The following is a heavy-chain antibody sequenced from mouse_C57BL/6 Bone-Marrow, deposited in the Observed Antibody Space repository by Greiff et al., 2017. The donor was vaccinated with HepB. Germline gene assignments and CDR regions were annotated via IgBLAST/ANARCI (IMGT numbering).Heavy chain of an antibody. CDR2: IHPNSGST. V-gene: IGHV1-64*01. J-gene: IGHJ4*01. CDR3: ARSWDYYAMDY. CDR1: GYTFTSYW. Sequence: QVQLQQPGAELVKPGASVKLSCKASGYTFTSYWMHWVKQRPGQGLEWIGMIHPNSGSTNYNEKFKSKATLTVDKASRPAYMQLSSLTSEDSAVYYCARSWDYYAMDYWGQGTSVTVSS.